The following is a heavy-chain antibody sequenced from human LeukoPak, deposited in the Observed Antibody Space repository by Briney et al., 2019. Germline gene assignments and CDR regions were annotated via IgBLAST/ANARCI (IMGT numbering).Heavy chain of an antibody. V-gene: IGHV1-8*01. CDR3: TRGSSGRRDN. Sequence: GASLKLSCKPSRYTFTSCDINWVRQATGQGLEWMGWMNPNSGNTGYGQSFQGRITMTRDISIGTAYMELSNLTSEDTAIYYCTRGSSGRRDNWGQGTLVTVSA. J-gene: IGHJ4*02. CDR2: MNPNSGNT. D-gene: IGHD6-19*01. CDR1: RYTFTSCD.